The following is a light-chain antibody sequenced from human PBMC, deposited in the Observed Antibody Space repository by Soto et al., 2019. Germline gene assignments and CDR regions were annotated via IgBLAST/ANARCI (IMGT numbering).Light chain of an antibody. CDR3: QQYNNWPS. V-gene: IGKV3-15*01. J-gene: IGKJ5*01. CDR1: QTVSRN. Sequence: EVVMTQSPPTLCVSPVQIADISGRPSQTVSRNLAWYQQRPGKAPRLLIYDISNRATGVPARFSGSGSETEFNLNIRSLQSEDFAVYLCQQYNNWPSFGPGTRLEI. CDR2: DIS.